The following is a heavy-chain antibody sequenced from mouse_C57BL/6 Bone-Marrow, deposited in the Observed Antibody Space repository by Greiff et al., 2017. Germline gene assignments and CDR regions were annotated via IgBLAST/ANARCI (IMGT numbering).Heavy chain of an antibody. CDR3: ARDYYGSSRYAMDY. J-gene: IGHJ4*01. D-gene: IGHD1-1*01. Sequence: EVKLMESGGGLVKPGGSLKLSCAASGFTFSDYGMHWVRQAPEKGLEWVAYISSGSSTIYYADTVKGRFTISRDNAKNTLFLQMTSLRSEDTAMYYCARDYYGSSRYAMDYWGQGTSVTVSS. CDR1: GFTFSDYG. V-gene: IGHV5-17*01. CDR2: ISSGSSTI.